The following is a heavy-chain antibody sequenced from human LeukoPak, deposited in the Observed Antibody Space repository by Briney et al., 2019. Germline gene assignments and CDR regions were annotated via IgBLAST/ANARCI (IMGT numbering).Heavy chain of an antibody. CDR3: ARAVTIFVNHASGSGAYHYYMDV. CDR2: ISAYHGST. J-gene: IGHJ6*03. V-gene: IGHV1-18*01. Sequence: ASVKVSCKASGYTFTNYGISWIRQAPGQGLEWMDWISAYHGSTNYAQKLLGRVTMTRDTSTNTAYMDLTSLSSDDTAVYYCARAVTIFVNHASGSGAYHYYMDVWGKGTTVTISS. CDR1: GYTFTNYG. D-gene: IGHD3-10*01.